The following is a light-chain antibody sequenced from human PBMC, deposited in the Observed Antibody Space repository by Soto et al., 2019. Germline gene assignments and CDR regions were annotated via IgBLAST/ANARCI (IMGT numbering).Light chain of an antibody. CDR2: GAS. CDR1: QTVRNNY. CDR3: QQSGDSQWT. J-gene: IGKJ1*01. V-gene: IGKV3-20*01. Sequence: EFVLTQPPGTLSLSPGERATLSRRASQTVRNNYLAWYQQKPGQAPRLLIYGASSRATGIPDRFSGSGSGMDFTLTISSLAPEDFAVYYCQQSGDSQWTFGQGTKVDIK.